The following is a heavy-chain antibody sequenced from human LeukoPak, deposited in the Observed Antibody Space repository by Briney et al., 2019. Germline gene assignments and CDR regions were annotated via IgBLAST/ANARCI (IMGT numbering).Heavy chain of an antibody. CDR1: GGSISSSSYY. CDR2: IYYSGST. J-gene: IGHJ4*02. Sequence: SETLSLTCTVSGGSISSSSYYWGWIRQPPGKGLEWIGSIYYSGSTYYNPSLKSRVTISVDTSKNQFSLKLSSVTAADTDVYYCAIEGDSGSYYFDYWGQGTLVTVSS. D-gene: IGHD1-26*01. CDR3: AIEGDSGSYYFDY. V-gene: IGHV4-39*07.